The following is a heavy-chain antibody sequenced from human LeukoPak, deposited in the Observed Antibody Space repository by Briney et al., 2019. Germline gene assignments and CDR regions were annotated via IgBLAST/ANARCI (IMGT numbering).Heavy chain of an antibody. D-gene: IGHD3-22*01. CDR1: GVSISGYH. Sequence: PSETLSLTCTVSGVSISGYHWSWIRQSPGKGLEWIGYINYSGNTRYKPSLRSRVTISVDTSKNQFSLNVNSVTAADTAVCYCARTSDYDTIGYYLDYWGQGVLATVSS. CDR2: INYSGNT. V-gene: IGHV4-59*01. J-gene: IGHJ4*02. CDR3: ARTSDYDTIGYYLDY.